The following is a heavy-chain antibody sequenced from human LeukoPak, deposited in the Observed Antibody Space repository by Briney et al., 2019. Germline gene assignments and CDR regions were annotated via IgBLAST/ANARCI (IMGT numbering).Heavy chain of an antibody. CDR3: AKDRGYSGYLDY. D-gene: IGHD5-12*01. CDR2: IDSDGGGT. J-gene: IGHJ4*02. CDR1: GFTFSSYW. Sequence: GGSLRLSCAASGFTFSSYWMHWVRQAPGKGLVWVSRIDSDGGGTIYADSVKGRFTISRDNSKNTLYLQMNSLRAEDTAVYYCAKDRGYSGYLDYWGQGTLVTVSS. V-gene: IGHV3-74*01.